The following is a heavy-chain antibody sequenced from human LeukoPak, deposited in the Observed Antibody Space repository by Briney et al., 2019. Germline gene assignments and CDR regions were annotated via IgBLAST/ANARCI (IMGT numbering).Heavy chain of an antibody. V-gene: IGHV1-18*04. CDR3: ASLKNGVGDP. D-gene: IGHD2-8*01. CDR2: ISAYNGNT. CDR1: GYTFTDYY. Sequence: ASVKVSCKASGYTFTDYYVHWVRQAPGQGLEWMAWISAYNGNTNYAQKLQGRVTMTTDTSTSTAYMELRSLRSDDTAVYYCASLKNGVGDPWGQGTLVTVSS. J-gene: IGHJ5*02.